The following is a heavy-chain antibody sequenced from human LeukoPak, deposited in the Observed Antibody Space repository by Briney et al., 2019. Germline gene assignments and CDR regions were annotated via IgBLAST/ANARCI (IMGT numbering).Heavy chain of an antibody. Sequence: SETLSLTCTVSGGSISSYYWSWIRQPPGKGLEWIGYIYYSGSTNYNPSLKSRVTISVDTSKNQFSLKLSSVTAADTAVYYCARHEAVAGFDYWGQGTLVPSPQ. J-gene: IGHJ4*02. CDR2: IYYSGST. CDR3: ARHEAVAGFDY. CDR1: GGSISSYY. V-gene: IGHV4-59*08. D-gene: IGHD6-19*01.